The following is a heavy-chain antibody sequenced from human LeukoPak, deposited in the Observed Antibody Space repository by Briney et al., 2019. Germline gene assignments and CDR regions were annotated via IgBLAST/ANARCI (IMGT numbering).Heavy chain of an antibody. CDR3: AKGGGSTWLDN. V-gene: IGHV3-23*01. J-gene: IGHJ4*02. CDR2: IGASGGSS. D-gene: IGHD2/OR15-2a*01. CDR1: GFTFSSYA. Sequence: GGSLRLSCAASGFTFSSYAMSWVRQAPGKGLEWVSTIGASGGSSYYADSVRGRFSISRDNSKNTLYLQMNSLRDEDTAVYYCAKGGGSTWLDNWGQGALVTVSS.